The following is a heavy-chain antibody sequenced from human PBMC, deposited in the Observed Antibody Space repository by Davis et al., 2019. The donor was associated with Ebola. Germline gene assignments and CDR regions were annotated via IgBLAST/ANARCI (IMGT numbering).Heavy chain of an antibody. CDR1: GGSISSGGYY. V-gene: IGHV4-31*03. Sequence: LRLSCTVSGGSISSGGYYWSWIRQHPGKGLEWIGYIYYSGSTYYNPSLKSRVTISVDTSKNQFSLKLSSVTAADTAVYYCARGKMDCGGLYDYWGQGTLVTVSS. J-gene: IGHJ4*02. CDR3: ARGKMDCGGLYDY. CDR2: IYYSGST. D-gene: IGHD2-21*01.